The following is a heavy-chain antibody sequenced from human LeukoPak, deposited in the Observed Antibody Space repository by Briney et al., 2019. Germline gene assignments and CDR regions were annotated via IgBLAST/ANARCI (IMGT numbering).Heavy chain of an antibody. V-gene: IGHV1-8*01. Sequence: GASVTVSCTASGYTFTSYDINWVRQAPGQGLEWMGWMNPNSGNTGYAQKFQGRVTMTRNTSISTAYMELSSLRSEDTAVYYCARAGSYGDYADEGGYWGQGTLVTVSS. D-gene: IGHD4-17*01. J-gene: IGHJ4*02. CDR1: GYTFTSYD. CDR2: MNPNSGNT. CDR3: ARAGSYGDYADEGGY.